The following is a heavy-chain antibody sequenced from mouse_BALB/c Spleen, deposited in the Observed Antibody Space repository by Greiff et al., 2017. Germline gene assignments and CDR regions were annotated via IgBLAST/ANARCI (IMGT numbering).Heavy chain of an antibody. CDR3: TRTYYAPHYYAMDY. Sequence: EVKLMESGGGLVQPGGSMKLSCVASGFTFSNYWMNWVRQSPEKGLEWVAEIRLKSNNYATHYAESVKGRFTISRDDSKSSVYLQMTNLRAEDTGIYYCTRTYYAPHYYAMDYWGQGTSVTVSS. CDR2: IRLKSNNYAT. V-gene: IGHV6-6*02. J-gene: IGHJ4*01. D-gene: IGHD1-1*01. CDR1: GFTFSNYW.